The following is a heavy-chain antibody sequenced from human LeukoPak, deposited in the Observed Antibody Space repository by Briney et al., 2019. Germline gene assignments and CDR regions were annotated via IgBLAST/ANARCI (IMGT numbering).Heavy chain of an antibody. CDR2: VDPEDGET. CDR1: GYTFTDYY. V-gene: IGHV1-69-2*01. Sequence: ASVKVSCKGSGYTFTDYYMHWVQQAPGKGLEWMGRVDPEDGETIYAEKFQGRVTITADTSTDTAYMELSSLRSEDTAVYYCAREAAGSFDIWGQGTMVTVSS. CDR3: AREAAGSFDI. J-gene: IGHJ3*02.